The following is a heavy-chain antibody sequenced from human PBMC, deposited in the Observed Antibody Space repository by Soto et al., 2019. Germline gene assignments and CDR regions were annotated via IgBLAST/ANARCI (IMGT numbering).Heavy chain of an antibody. J-gene: IGHJ4*02. CDR3: ARNQPVTTLGY. V-gene: IGHV3-53*02. D-gene: IGHD4-17*01. CDR1: GFTVGNNY. Sequence: EVQLVETGGGLIQPGGSLRLSCAASGFTVGNNYMSWVRQAPGKGLEGVSIIYSGGTTYYADSVRGRFTISRDHSKNTLYLQMNSLRADDTAVYFCARNQPVTTLGYWGQGTLVTVSS. CDR2: IYSGGTT.